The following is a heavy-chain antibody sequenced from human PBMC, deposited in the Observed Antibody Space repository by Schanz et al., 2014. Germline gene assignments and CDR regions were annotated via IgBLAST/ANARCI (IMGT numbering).Heavy chain of an antibody. Sequence: QVQLVQSGAEVKKPGASVKVSCKASGYTFSSYGIKWVRQAPGQGLEWMGWISPYNGNTNYAQKLQGRVTMTADTSTSTAYMDLRSLRSDDTAVYYCARDFSAYVGNYFDYWGQGTLVTVSS. CDR2: ISPYNGNT. J-gene: IGHJ4*02. V-gene: IGHV1-18*01. CDR3: ARDFSAYVGNYFDY. CDR1: GYTFSSYG. D-gene: IGHD5-12*01.